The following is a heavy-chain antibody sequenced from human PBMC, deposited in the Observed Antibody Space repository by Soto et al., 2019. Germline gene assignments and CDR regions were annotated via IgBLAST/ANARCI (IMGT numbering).Heavy chain of an antibody. CDR3: ASLGYSSRWYVGGRDLHAY. Sequence: SETLSLTCTVSGGSISSSSYYWGWIRQPPGKGLEWIGSIYYSGSTYYNPSLKSRVTISVDTSKNQFSLKLSSVTAADTAVYYCASLGYSSRWYVGGRDLHAYRGQGTLVPGSS. V-gene: IGHV4-39*01. D-gene: IGHD6-13*01. J-gene: IGHJ1*01. CDR1: GGSISSSSYY. CDR2: IYYSGST.